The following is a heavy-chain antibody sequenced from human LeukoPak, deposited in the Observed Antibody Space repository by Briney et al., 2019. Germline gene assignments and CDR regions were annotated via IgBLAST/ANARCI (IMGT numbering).Heavy chain of an antibody. CDR3: AKGVAAAGTTLDY. CDR1: GFTVSSNY. D-gene: IGHD6-13*01. Sequence: GGSLRLSCAASGFTVSSNYMSWVRQAPGKGLEWVSVIYSGGTTYYADSVKGRFTISRDNSKNTLYLQMNSLRAEDTAVYYCAKGVAAAGTTLDYWGQGTLVTVSS. CDR2: IYSGGTT. J-gene: IGHJ4*02. V-gene: IGHV3-66*01.